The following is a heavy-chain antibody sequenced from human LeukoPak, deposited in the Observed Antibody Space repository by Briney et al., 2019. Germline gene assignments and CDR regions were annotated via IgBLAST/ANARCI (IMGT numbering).Heavy chain of an antibody. Sequence: SGGSLRHSCAASGFTFSSYAMHWVRQAPGKGLKWVAVISYDGSNKYYADSVKGRFTISRDNSKNTLYLQMNSLRAEDTAVYYCARDRRRYNWNDALDYWGQGTLVTVSS. V-gene: IGHV3-30*04. J-gene: IGHJ4*02. CDR1: GFTFSSYA. CDR3: ARDRRRYNWNDALDY. CDR2: ISYDGSNK. D-gene: IGHD1-20*01.